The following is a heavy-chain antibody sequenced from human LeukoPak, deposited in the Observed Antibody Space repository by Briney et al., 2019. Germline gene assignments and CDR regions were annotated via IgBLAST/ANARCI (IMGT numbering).Heavy chain of an antibody. D-gene: IGHD5-24*01. J-gene: IGHJ4*02. CDR2: IWYDGSNK. CDR3: ARDEGIEMATITVDY. CDR1: GFTFSSYG. V-gene: IGHV3-33*01. Sequence: GGSLRLSCAASGFTFSSYGMHWVRLAPGKGLEWVAVIWYDGSNKYYADSVKGRFTISRDNSKNTLYLQMNSLRAEDTAVYYCARDEGIEMATITVDYWGQGTLVTVSS.